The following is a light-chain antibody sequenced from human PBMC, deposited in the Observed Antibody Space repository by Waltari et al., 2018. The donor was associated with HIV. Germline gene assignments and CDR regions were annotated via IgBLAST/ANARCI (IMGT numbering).Light chain of an antibody. V-gene: IGLV3-25*03. J-gene: IGLJ2*01. Sequence: DLTLPPSLSVSPGHTARIPSSRADFPKPIAYGDQQKTGQAPVLVIHRDTERPSGIPERFSGSSSGTTVTLTISGVQAEDEADYYCQSADTSASFMIFGGGTRLTVL. CDR3: QSADTSASFMI. CDR1: DFPKPI. CDR2: RDT.